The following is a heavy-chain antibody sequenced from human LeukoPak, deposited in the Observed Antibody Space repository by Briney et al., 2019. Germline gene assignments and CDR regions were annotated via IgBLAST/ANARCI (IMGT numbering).Heavy chain of an antibody. CDR3: ARDNFGSLDF. Sequence: SETLSLTCTVSGGSISGYYWTWIRQPPGKGLEWIGYIYSSGSTNYNPSLKSRVTISVDTSKNQFSLRLNFVTAADTAIYYCARDNFGSLDFWGQGALVTVSP. J-gene: IGHJ4*02. CDR1: GGSISGYY. CDR2: IYSSGST. D-gene: IGHD3-10*01. V-gene: IGHV4-59*01.